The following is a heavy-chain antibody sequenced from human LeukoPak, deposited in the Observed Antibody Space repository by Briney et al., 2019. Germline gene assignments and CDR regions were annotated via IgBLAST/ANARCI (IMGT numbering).Heavy chain of an antibody. D-gene: IGHD1-26*01. CDR3: AKGDGLRRGTYYNLDY. CDR2: INPTSGST. V-gene: IGHV1-46*01. J-gene: IGHJ4*02. CDR1: GYTFSSYY. Sequence: ASVKVSCKASGYTFSSYYLHWVRQAPGQGLEWMGIINPTSGSTSYSQKFQDRVTMTRDTSTSTFYMELSSLRSEDTAVYYCAKGDGLRRGTYYNLDYWGQGTLVTVSS.